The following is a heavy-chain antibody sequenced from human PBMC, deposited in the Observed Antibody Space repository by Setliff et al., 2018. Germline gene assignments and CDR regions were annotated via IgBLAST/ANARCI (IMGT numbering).Heavy chain of an antibody. V-gene: IGHV4-30-4*02. CDR2: IYYTGKT. CDR1: GDSLSGDNYF. CDR3: ARTSTYVLGSGSYWDRWFDP. J-gene: IGHJ5*02. Sequence: PSETLSLTCTVSGDSLSGDNYFWSWIRHLPGKGLQWLGHIYYTGKTYYNPSLKSRLEMSVDTSKREFALRLSSVTAADTAVYYCARTSTYVLGSGSYWDRWFDPWSQGTLVTVS. D-gene: IGHD3-10*01.